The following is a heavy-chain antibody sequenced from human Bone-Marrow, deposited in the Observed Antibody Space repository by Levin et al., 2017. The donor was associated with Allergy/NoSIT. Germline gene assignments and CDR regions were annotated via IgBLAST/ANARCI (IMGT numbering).Heavy chain of an antibody. J-gene: IGHJ6*02. V-gene: IGHV3-30*04. CDR1: GFTFSSYA. D-gene: IGHD6-19*01. CDR3: ARGCLAVAAPYYYYGMDV. CDR2: ISYDGSNK. Sequence: GGSLRLSCAASGFTFSSYAMHWVRQAPGKGLEWVAVISYDGSNKYYADSVKGRFTISRDNSKNTLYLQMNSLRAEDTAVYYCARGCLAVAAPYYYYGMDVWGQGTTVTVSS.